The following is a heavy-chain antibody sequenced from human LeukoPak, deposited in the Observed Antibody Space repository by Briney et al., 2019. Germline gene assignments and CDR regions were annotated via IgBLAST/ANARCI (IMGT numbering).Heavy chain of an antibody. J-gene: IGHJ4*02. CDR1: GGTFSSYA. V-gene: IGHV1-69*05. Sequence: SVKVSCKASGGTFSSYAISWVRQAPGQGLEWMGGIIPIFGTANYAQKFRGRVTITTDESTSTAYMELSSLRSEDTAVYYCAAREENCSSTSCYRGTYYFDYWGQGTLVTVSS. CDR3: AAREENCSSTSCYRGTYYFDY. CDR2: IIPIFGTA. D-gene: IGHD2-2*01.